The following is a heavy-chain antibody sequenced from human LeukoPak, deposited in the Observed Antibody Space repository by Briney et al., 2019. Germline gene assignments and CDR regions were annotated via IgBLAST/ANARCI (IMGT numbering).Heavy chain of an antibody. D-gene: IGHD1-26*01. V-gene: IGHV3-48*03. CDR3: ASYGSYPIFFDY. CDR1: GFTFSSYE. Sequence: PGGSLRLSCAASGFTFSSYEMNWVRQAPGKGLEHISYISSISRTIDNADSVKGRFTISRDNAKNSLYLQMNSLRAEDTAVYYCASYGSYPIFFDYWGQGTLVTVSS. J-gene: IGHJ4*02. CDR2: ISSISRTI.